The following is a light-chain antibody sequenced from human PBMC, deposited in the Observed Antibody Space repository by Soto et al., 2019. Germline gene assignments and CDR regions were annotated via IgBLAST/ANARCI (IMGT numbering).Light chain of an antibody. J-gene: IGLJ1*01. V-gene: IGLV2-14*01. Sequence: ALTXPASVSGSPGQSITISCTGTSSDVGRYKYASWYQQYPGNAPKLLIYEVSNRPSGVSDRFSGSKSDNTASLTISGLQPEDEATYFCTSSTSSNTYVFGTGTKV. CDR3: TSSTSSNTYV. CDR2: EVS. CDR1: SSDVGRYKY.